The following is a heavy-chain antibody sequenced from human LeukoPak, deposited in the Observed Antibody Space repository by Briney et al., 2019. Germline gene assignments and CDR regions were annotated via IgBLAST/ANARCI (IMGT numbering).Heavy chain of an antibody. D-gene: IGHD3-10*01. CDR3: ARDREGHFGP. Sequence: ASVKVSCKASGGTFSSYAISWVRQAPGQGLEWMGGIIPIFGTANYAQKFQGRVTITADESTSTAYMELRSLRSDDTAVYYCARDREGHFGPWGQGTLVTVSS. CDR2: IIPIFGTA. CDR1: GGTFSSYA. J-gene: IGHJ5*02. V-gene: IGHV1-69*13.